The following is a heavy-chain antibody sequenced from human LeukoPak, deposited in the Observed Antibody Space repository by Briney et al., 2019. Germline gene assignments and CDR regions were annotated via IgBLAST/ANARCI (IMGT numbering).Heavy chain of an antibody. Sequence: ASVKVSCKASGYTFTSYDINWVRQATGQGLEWMGWMNPNSGNTGYAQKFQGRVTMTRNTSISTAYMELSSLRSEDTAVYYCARDPSAGALEVATSPFDYWGQGTLVTVSS. D-gene: IGHD5-12*01. CDR3: ARDPSAGALEVATSPFDY. V-gene: IGHV1-8*01. CDR1: GYTFTSYD. CDR2: MNPNSGNT. J-gene: IGHJ4*02.